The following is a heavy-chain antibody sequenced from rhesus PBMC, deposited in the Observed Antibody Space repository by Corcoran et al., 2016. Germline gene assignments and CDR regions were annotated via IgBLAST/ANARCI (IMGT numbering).Heavy chain of an antibody. CDR3: AKGDFWTGYYTGKGPYFDY. V-gene: IGHV3S5*01. CDR2: INMGRGST. Sequence: EVQLVETGGGLVQPGGSLQLSCAASGFTFSSYGMSWVRQAPGKGLEGVSAINMGRGSTYHAEPVKGRFTISRDNSKNPLSLQMNSLRAEDTAVYYCAKGDFWTGYYTGKGPYFDYWGQGVRVTVSS. CDR1: GFTFSSYG. D-gene: IGHD3-3*01. J-gene: IGHJ4*01.